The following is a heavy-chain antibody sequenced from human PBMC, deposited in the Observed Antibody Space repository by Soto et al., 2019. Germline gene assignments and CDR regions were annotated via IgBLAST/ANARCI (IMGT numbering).Heavy chain of an antibody. Sequence: QVQLVQSGAEVKKPGSSVKVSCKASGGTFSSYGIIWVRQAPGQGLEWMGQIIPIFGTPKYAQNIQGRVTITVSEATGTAYMELSSLRSEDTAVYYCARGYYYVTNGHPLRFEPWGQGTLVTVSS. D-gene: IGHD3-22*01. CDR2: IIPIFGTP. CDR3: ARGYYYVTNGHPLRFEP. CDR1: GGTFSSYG. J-gene: IGHJ5*02. V-gene: IGHV1-69*12.